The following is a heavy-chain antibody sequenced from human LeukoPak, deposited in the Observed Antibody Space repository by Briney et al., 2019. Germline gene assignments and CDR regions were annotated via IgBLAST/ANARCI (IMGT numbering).Heavy chain of an antibody. CDR1: GASISSYY. V-gene: IGHV4-59*01. CDR3: ASGPYPAAGTDHQFDY. Sequence: RPSETLSLTCTVSGASISSYYWSWLRQPPGKGLEWIGYIYYSGSTKYNPSLKSRVTISVGTSKNQFSLKLSSVTAADTAVYYCASGPYPAAGTDHQFDYWGQGTLVTVSS. CDR2: IYYSGST. D-gene: IGHD6-13*01. J-gene: IGHJ4*02.